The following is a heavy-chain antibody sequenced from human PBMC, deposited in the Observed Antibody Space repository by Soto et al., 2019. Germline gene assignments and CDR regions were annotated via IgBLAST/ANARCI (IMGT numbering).Heavy chain of an antibody. J-gene: IGHJ4*02. CDR1: GYTFTSYW. CDR2: IYPRDSDT. CDR3: ARHISSTWAAPFDY. V-gene: IGHV5-51*01. Sequence: GESLKISCEGSGYTFTSYWIGWVRQMPGKGLEWMGIIYPRDSDTRYNPSFQGQVTISADKSINTAYLQWSRLKASDTAMYYCARHISSTWAAPFDYWGQGTLVTVSS. D-gene: IGHD6-13*01.